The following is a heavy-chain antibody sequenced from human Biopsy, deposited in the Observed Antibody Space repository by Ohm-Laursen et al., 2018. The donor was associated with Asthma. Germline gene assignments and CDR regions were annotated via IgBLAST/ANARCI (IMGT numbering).Heavy chain of an antibody. Sequence: SLRLSCTASGFILSNYDMHWVRQAPGKGLEWVAVLSYDGNNKYYADSVRGRFTISRDNSENTLYLQMNSLRVEDTAVYYCARGDWYGSASNGYWGQGTLVTVSA. J-gene: IGHJ4*02. CDR3: ARGDWYGSASNGY. CDR2: LSYDGNNK. CDR1: GFILSNYD. D-gene: IGHD6-6*01. V-gene: IGHV3-30*03.